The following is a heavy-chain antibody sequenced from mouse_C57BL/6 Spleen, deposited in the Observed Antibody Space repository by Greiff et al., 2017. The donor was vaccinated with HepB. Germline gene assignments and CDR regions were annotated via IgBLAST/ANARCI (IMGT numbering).Heavy chain of an antibody. D-gene: IGHD4-1*01. V-gene: IGHV1-69*01. J-gene: IGHJ3*01. CDR1: GYTFTSYW. CDR3: ARRGLTGTGWFAY. Sequence: VQLQQPGAELVMPGASVKLSCKASGYTFTSYWMHWVKQRPGQGLEWIGEIDPSDSYTNYNQKFKGKSTLTVDKSSSTAYMQLSSLTSEDSAVYYGARRGLTGTGWFAYWGQGTLVTVSA. CDR2: IDPSDSYT.